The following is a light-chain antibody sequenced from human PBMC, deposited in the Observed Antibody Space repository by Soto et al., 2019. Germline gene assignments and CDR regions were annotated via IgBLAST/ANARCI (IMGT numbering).Light chain of an antibody. V-gene: IGKV1-17*01. Sequence: DIQMTQSPSSLSASVGDRVTITCRASQGIRKALGWYQQQPGKAPKRLIYDASTLQGGVPSRLSGSGAGTAFSLPISSLQQEGFASYSCLQHYCKRWTFGQGTKVEIK. CDR3: LQHYCKRWT. CDR2: DAS. CDR1: QGIRKA. J-gene: IGKJ1*01.